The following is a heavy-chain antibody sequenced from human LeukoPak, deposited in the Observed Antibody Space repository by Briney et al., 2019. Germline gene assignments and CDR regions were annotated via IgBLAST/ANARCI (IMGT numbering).Heavy chain of an antibody. D-gene: IGHD3-16*01. V-gene: IGHV1-2*02. CDR1: GYTFTGHY. CDR3: ARDFPGDQFWFDP. J-gene: IGHJ5*02. Sequence: ASVKVSCKASGYTFTGHYMHWVRQAPGQGLEWMGWINPNSGGTNYAQKFQGRVTMTRDTSISTAYMELSRLRSDDTAVYYCARDFPGDQFWFDPWGQGTLVTVSS. CDR2: INPNSGGT.